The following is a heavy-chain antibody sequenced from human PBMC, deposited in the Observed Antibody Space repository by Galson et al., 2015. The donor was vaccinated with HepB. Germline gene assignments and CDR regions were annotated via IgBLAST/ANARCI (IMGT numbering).Heavy chain of an antibody. J-gene: IGHJ4*02. CDR2: LSSSGGDT. CDR1: GFTFSSYA. D-gene: IGHD6-25*01. Sequence: SLRLSCAASGFTFSSYAMTWVRQAPGKGLEYVSSLSSSGGDTYYADSVKGRFTISRDNSKNTLYLQMNSLRTEDTAVYYCARDWAAAGQPFDYWGQGTLVTVSS. CDR3: ARDWAAAGQPFDY. V-gene: IGHV3-23*01.